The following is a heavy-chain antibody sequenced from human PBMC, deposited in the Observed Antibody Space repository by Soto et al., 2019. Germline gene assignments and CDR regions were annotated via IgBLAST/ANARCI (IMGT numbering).Heavy chain of an antibody. CDR3: ARGDFNYYYYYYGMDV. CDR1: CGSFIGYY. CDR2: INHSGST. Sequence: PSETLSLTCAFYCGSFIGYYWSWIRQPPGKGLEWMGEINHSGSTNYNPSLKSRVTISVDTSKNQFSLKLSSVTAADTAVYYCARGDFNYYYYYYGMDVWGQGTTVTVSS. V-gene: IGHV4-34*01. J-gene: IGHJ6*02. D-gene: IGHD3-3*01.